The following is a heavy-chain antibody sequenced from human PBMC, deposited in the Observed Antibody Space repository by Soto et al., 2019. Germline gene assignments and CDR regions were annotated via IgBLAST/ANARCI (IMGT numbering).Heavy chain of an antibody. CDR1: GFTFSSYA. CDR3: ARDPISSTSIGY. J-gene: IGHJ4*02. V-gene: IGHV3-30-3*01. CDR2: ISYDGSNK. D-gene: IGHD2-2*01. Sequence: PGGSLRLSCAASGFTFSSYAMHWVRQAPGKGLEWVAVISYDGSNKYYADSVKGRFTISRDNSKNTLYLQMNSLRAEDTAVYYCARDPISSTSIGYWGQGTLVTVSS.